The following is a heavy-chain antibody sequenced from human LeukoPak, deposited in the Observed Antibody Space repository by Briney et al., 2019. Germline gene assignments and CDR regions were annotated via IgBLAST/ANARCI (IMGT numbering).Heavy chain of an antibody. Sequence: SETLSLTCTVSDYSISSGYYWGWIRQPPGKGLEWVGSIYHSGSTYYNPSLKSRVTISVDTSKNQFSLKLSSVTAADTAVYYCARGQGRRAFDIWGQGTMVTVSS. D-gene: IGHD3-10*01. CDR2: IYHSGST. J-gene: IGHJ3*02. V-gene: IGHV4-38-2*02. CDR3: ARGQGRRAFDI. CDR1: DYSISSGYY.